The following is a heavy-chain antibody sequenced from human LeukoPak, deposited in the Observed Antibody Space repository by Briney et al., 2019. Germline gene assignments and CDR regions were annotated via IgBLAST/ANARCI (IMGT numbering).Heavy chain of an antibody. J-gene: IGHJ4*02. V-gene: IGHV3-20*04. CDR1: GFTFDDYA. CDR3: ARRIAAAGTSFDY. D-gene: IGHD6-13*01. Sequence: PGGSLRLSCAASGFTFDDYAMSWVRQAPGKGLEGVSSITWNGATTHYAVSVKGRFTISRDNAKNSLYLQMNSLRAEDTAFYYCARRIAAAGTSFDYWGQGTLVTVSS. CDR2: ITWNGATT.